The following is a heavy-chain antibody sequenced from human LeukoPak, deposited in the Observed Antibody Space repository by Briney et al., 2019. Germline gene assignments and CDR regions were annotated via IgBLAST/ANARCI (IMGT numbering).Heavy chain of an antibody. V-gene: IGHV4-34*01. CDR2: INHSGST. D-gene: IGHD3-22*01. CDR1: GGSFSGYY. J-gene: IGHJ3*02. CDR3: ARYYDSSGYYHDAFDI. Sequence: PSETLSLTCAVYGGSFSGYYWSWIRQPPGKGLEWIGEINHSGSTNYNPSLKSRVTISVDTSENQFSLKLSSVTAADTAVYYCARYYDSSGYYHDAFDIWGQGTMVTVSS.